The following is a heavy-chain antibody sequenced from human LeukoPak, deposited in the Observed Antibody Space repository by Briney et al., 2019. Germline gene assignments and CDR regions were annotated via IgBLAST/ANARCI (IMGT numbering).Heavy chain of an antibody. D-gene: IGHD3-3*01. CDR2: INPNSGGT. CDR1: GYTFTGYY. Sequence: ASVKVSCKASGYTFTGYYMHWVRQAPGQGLEWMGWINPNSGGTNYAQKFQGRVTVTRDTSISTAYMELSRLRSDDTAVYYCARGQYDFWSGYQPLDYWGQGTLVTVSS. CDR3: ARGQYDFWSGYQPLDY. J-gene: IGHJ4*02. V-gene: IGHV1-2*02.